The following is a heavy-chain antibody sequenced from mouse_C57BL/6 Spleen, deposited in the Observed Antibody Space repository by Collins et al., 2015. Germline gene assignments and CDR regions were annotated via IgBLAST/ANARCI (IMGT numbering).Heavy chain of an antibody. CDR1: GFTFTSYW. J-gene: IGHJ3*01. D-gene: IGHD3-2*02. CDR2: IDPSDSYT. CDR3: ARGAAQATAWFPY. Sequence: QVQLQQPGAELVMPGASVKVSCKASGFTFTSYWMHWVKQRPGQGLEWIGEIDPSDSYTNYNQKFKGKSTLTVDKSSSTAYIQLSSLTSEDSAVYYCARGAAQATAWFPYWGQGTLVTVS. V-gene: IGHV1-69*01.